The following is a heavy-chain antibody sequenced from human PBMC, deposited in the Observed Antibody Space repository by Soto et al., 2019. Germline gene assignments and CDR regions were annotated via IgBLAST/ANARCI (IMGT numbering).Heavy chain of an antibody. J-gene: IGHJ6*03. CDR3: AKAGGYCSGGSCYYYYYYMDV. V-gene: IGHV3-43*01. D-gene: IGHD2-15*01. Sequence: EVQLVESGGVVVQPGGSLRLSCAASGFTFDDYTMHWVRQAPGKGLEWVSLISWDGGSTYYADSVKGRLTISRDNSKNSLYLQMNSLRNEDTALYYCAKAGGYCSGGSCYYYYYYMDVWGKGTTVTVSS. CDR2: ISWDGGST. CDR1: GFTFDDYT.